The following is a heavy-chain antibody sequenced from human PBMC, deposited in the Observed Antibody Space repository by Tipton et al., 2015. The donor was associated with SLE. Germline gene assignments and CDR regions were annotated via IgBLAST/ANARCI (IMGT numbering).Heavy chain of an antibody. CDR3: ARIMADWNYDY. Sequence: TLSLTCAVYGGSFSNYHWSWIRQPPGKGLQWIGEINHSVSTNHNRSLKSRVTISVDKSNNQFSLRLSSVTAADTAVYYCARIMADWNYDYWGQGTLVTVSS. D-gene: IGHD1-7*01. CDR2: INHSVST. CDR1: GGSFSNYH. J-gene: IGHJ4*02. V-gene: IGHV4-34*01.